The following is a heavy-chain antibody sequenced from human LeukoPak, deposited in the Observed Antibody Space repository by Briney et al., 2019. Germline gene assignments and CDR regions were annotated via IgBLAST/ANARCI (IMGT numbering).Heavy chain of an antibody. V-gene: IGHV1-69*04. CDR2: IIPILGIA. J-gene: IGHJ6*02. Sequence: SVKVCCKASGYTCTSYGISWRQQAPGQGLELMGRIIPILGIANYAQKFQGRVTITADKSTSTAYMELSSLRSEDTAVYYCASTSGSYYNVRYYGMDVWGQGTTVTVSS. CDR1: GYTCTSYG. CDR3: ASTSGSYYNVRYYGMDV. D-gene: IGHD3-10*01.